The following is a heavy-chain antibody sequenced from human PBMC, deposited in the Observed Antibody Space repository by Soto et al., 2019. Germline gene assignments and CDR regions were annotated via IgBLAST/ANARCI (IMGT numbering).Heavy chain of an antibody. Sequence: QVQLQESGPGLVRPSQTLSLTCTVSGGSISSGDYYWSWIRQHPGRGLEWIGYVYYSGITFYNPSLKSRLTISVYTSKNQFYLRLGSVTAADTAVYYCAREMFSRTWYPGDWGQGTLVTVSS. V-gene: IGHV4-31*03. D-gene: IGHD6-13*01. CDR2: VYYSGIT. CDR3: AREMFSRTWYPGD. CDR1: GGSISSGDYY. J-gene: IGHJ4*02.